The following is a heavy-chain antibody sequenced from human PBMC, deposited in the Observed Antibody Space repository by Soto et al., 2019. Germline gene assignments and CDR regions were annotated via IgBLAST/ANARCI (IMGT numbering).Heavy chain of an antibody. V-gene: IGHV1-46*01. Sequence: QVQLVQSGAEVKKPGASVKVSCKASGYTFTNYYIHWVRQAPGQGLEWMGSSNPTSGSTNYAQKVQGRVTLTYDTSTTTVYMELSGLRSEDTAVLYCARDLAAGDHWGQGTLVTVSS. J-gene: IGHJ4*02. CDR1: GYTFTNYY. CDR2: SNPTSGST. CDR3: ARDLAAGDH. D-gene: IGHD6-13*01.